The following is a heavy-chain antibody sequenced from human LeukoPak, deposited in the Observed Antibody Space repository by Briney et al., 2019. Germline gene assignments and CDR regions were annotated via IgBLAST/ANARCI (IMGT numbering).Heavy chain of an antibody. J-gene: IGHJ4*02. Sequence: PGGSLRLSCAASGFTFDDYAMRWVRQAPGKGLEWVSGISWNSGSIGYADSVKGRFTISRDNAKNSLYLQMNSLRAEDTALYYCAKDYDSSGYYYFDYWGQGTLVTVSS. D-gene: IGHD3-22*01. CDR2: ISWNSGSI. CDR1: GFTFDDYA. CDR3: AKDYDSSGYYYFDY. V-gene: IGHV3-9*01.